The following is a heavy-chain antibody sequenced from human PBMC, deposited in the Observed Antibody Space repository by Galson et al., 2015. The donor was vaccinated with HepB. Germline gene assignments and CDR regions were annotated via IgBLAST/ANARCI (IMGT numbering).Heavy chain of an antibody. CDR3: ARVRNRAYYYDSSGYKDPPYYFDY. V-gene: IGHV3-7*03. D-gene: IGHD3-22*01. CDR1: GFTFSSYW. Sequence: SLRLSCAASGFTFSSYWMSWVRQAPGKGLEWVANIKQDGSEKYYVDSVKGRFTISRDNAKNSLYLQMNSLRAEDAAVYYCARVRNRAYYYDSSGYKDPPYYFDYWGQGTLVTVSS. CDR2: IKQDGSEK. J-gene: IGHJ4*02.